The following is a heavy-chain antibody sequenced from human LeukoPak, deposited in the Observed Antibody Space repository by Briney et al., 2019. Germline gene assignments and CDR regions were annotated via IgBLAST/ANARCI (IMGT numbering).Heavy chain of an antibody. CDR3: ARARAVAGTGTY. CDR1: GYTFTSYG. V-gene: IGHV1-18*01. D-gene: IGHD6-19*01. J-gene: IGHJ4*02. Sequence: ASVKVSCKASGYTFTSYGISWVRQAPRQGLEWMGWISAYNGNTNYAQKLQGRVTMTTDTSTSTAYMELRSLRSDDTAVYYCARARAVAGTGTYWGQGTLVTVSS. CDR2: ISAYNGNT.